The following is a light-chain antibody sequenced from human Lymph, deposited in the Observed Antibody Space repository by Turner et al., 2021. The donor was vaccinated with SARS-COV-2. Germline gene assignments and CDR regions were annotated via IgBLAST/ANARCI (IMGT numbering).Light chain of an antibody. CDR3: QQYSTYPFT. V-gene: IGKV1-27*01. J-gene: IGKJ1*01. CDR2: SAS. CDR1: QNVGST. Sequence: DIVMTQSQKFMSASVGDRVSITCKASQNVGSTVAWYQQRPGQSPKLLFFSASNRNTGVPDRFTGSGSGTDFTLTISNMQSEDLADYFCQQYSTYPFTFGSGTKLEIK.